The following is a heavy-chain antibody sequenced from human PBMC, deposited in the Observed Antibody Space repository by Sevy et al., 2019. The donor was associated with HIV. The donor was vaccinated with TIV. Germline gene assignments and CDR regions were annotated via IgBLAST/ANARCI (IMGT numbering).Heavy chain of an antibody. CDR2: IKSESDGGTT. CDR3: TARNFDF. Sequence: GGSLRLSFAASGLTLSYAWMNWVRQAPGKGLEWVGHIKSESDGGTTDFATPVKGRFIISRDDSKNTLYLQMNSLKTGDTALYYCTARNFDFWGRGTLVTVSS. J-gene: IGHJ4*02. CDR1: GLTLSYAW. V-gene: IGHV3-15*07.